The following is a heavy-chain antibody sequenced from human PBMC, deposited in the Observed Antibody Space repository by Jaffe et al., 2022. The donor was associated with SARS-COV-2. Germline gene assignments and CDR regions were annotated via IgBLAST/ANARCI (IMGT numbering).Heavy chain of an antibody. CDR3: ARRGSREGFDY. D-gene: IGHD1-26*01. V-gene: IGHV1-18*01. CDR2: ISPYNGDT. J-gene: IGHJ4*02. CDR1: GYTFTTYG. Sequence: QVQLVQSGPEVKEPGASVKVSCKTSGYTFTTYGLTWVRLAPGQGLEWMGWISPYNGDTYYARKLQGRVTVTTDTSTSTAYIELRSLRSDDTAVYYCARRGSREGFDYWGQGTVVTVSS.